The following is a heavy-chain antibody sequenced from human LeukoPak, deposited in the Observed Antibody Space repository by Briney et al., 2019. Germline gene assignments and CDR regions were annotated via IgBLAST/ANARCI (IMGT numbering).Heavy chain of an antibody. CDR2: INPSGGST. Sequence: ASVKVSCKASGYTFTSYYMHWVRQAPGQGLEWMGIINPSGGSTSYAQKFQGRVTMTRDVSTSTVYMELSSLRSEDTAVYYCARDQGGAYFDYWGQGTLVTVSS. D-gene: IGHD3-16*01. J-gene: IGHJ4*02. V-gene: IGHV1-46*01. CDR3: ARDQGGAYFDY. CDR1: GYTFTSYY.